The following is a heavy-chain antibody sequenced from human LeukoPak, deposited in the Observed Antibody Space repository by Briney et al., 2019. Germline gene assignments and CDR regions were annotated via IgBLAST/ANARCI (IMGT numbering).Heavy chain of an antibody. CDR1: GFTFSSYS. V-gene: IGHV3-48*02. CDR2: ISSSGSTI. D-gene: IGHD2-21*02. J-gene: IGHJ4*02. Sequence: GGSLRLSCAASGFTFSSYSMNWVRQAPGKGLEWVSYISSSGSTIYYADSVKGRLTISRDNAKNSLYLQLSSLRDEDTAVYYCARILDCGGDCYFVNDYWGQGTLVTVSS. CDR3: ARILDCGGDCYFVNDY.